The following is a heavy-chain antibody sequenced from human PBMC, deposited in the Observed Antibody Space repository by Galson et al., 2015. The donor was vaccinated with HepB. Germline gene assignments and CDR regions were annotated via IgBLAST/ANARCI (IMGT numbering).Heavy chain of an antibody. CDR2: INARGNT. CDR1: GVSINNINYY. CDR3: ARSRGDFDY. V-gene: IGHV4-61*02. J-gene: IGHJ4*02. Sequence: TLSLTCNVSGVSINNINYYWTWIRQPGGKGLEWIGRINARGNTNSNPSLKSRVTMSVDTSKNQFSLRLSSATAADTAVYYCARSRGDFDYWGQGILVTVSS. D-gene: IGHD4-17*01.